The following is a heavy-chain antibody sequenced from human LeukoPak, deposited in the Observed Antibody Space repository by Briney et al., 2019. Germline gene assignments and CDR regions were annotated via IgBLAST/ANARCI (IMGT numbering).Heavy chain of an antibody. Sequence: GRSLRLSCAASGFIFSSYSMKWVRQAPGKGMEWVSSISSSSSYIYYADSVEGRLTISRDNAKNSLYLQMNSLRAEDTAVYYCARGFTYYDFWSGSLGAFDIWGQGTMVTVSS. CDR1: GFIFSSYS. CDR3: ARGFTYYDFWSGSLGAFDI. J-gene: IGHJ3*02. D-gene: IGHD3-3*01. V-gene: IGHV3-21*01. CDR2: ISSSSSYI.